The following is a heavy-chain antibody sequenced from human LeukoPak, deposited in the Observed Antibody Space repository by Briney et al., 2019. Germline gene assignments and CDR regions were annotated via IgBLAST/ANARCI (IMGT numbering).Heavy chain of an antibody. J-gene: IGHJ4*02. CDR1: GFTFDDYA. V-gene: IGHV3-43D*04. CDR2: ISWNGGSI. Sequence: GGSLRLSCAASGFTFDDYAMHWVRQRPGKGLEWASLISWNGGSIYCADSVKGRFTISRDNSKNSLYLQMNSLGVEDTGLYYCAKGIGIASTSAPFDYWGQGTLVTVSS. D-gene: IGHD5/OR15-5a*01. CDR3: AKGIGIASTSAPFDY.